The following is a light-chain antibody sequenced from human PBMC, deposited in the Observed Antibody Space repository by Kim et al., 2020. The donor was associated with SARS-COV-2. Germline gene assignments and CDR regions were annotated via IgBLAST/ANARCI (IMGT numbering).Light chain of an antibody. V-gene: IGLV7-43*01. CDR3: LVYYGGALV. CDR2: STR. J-gene: IGLJ3*02. CDR1: LATVTWGYD. Sequence: GGYGATTWASSLATVTWGYDPHWFQQEPGQAPRALIYSTRTKHAGTPARCSGSLLGGKAALTLSGVQPEDEAEYYCLVYYGGALVFGGGTQLTVL.